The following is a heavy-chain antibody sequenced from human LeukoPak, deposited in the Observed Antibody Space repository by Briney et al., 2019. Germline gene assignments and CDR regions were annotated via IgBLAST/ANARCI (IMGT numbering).Heavy chain of an antibody. D-gene: IGHD1-26*01. V-gene: IGHV3-74*01. Sequence: TGGSLRLSCAASGFTFSSYWMHWVRQAPGKGLVWVSRINSDGSSTSYADSVKGRFTISRDNAKNTLFLQMNSLRAEDTAVYYCATTGSGSYYDYWGQGTLVTVSS. CDR2: INSDGSST. CDR1: GFTFSSYW. CDR3: ATTGSGSYYDY. J-gene: IGHJ4*02.